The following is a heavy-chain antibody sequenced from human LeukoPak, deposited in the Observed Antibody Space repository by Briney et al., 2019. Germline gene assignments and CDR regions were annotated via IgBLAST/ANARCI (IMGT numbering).Heavy chain of an antibody. J-gene: IGHJ4*02. CDR1: GDSVSSNSAA. Sequence: SQTLSLTCAISGDSVSSNSAAWSWIRQSPSRGLEWLGRTYYKSKWYTDYAVSVKSRITINPDTSKNQFSLHLNSVTPEDTAVYFCGRERLIGYGVSGSIRPIDYWGQGTLVTVSS. CDR2: TYYKSKWYT. V-gene: IGHV6-1*01. CDR3: GRERLIGYGVSGSIRPIDY. D-gene: IGHD2-15*01.